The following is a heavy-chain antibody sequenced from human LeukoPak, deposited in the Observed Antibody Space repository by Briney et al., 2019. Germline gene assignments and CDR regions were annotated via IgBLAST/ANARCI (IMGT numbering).Heavy chain of an antibody. D-gene: IGHD3-16*02. CDR3: ARGRMITFGGVIEDAFDI. Sequence: SETLSLTCAVYGGSFSGYYWSWIRQPPGKGLEWIGEINHSGSTNYNPSLKSRVTISVDTSKNQFSLKLSSVTAADTAVYYCARGRMITFGGVIEDAFDIWAKGQWSPSLQ. V-gene: IGHV4-34*01. CDR1: GGSFSGYY. J-gene: IGHJ3*02. CDR2: INHSGST.